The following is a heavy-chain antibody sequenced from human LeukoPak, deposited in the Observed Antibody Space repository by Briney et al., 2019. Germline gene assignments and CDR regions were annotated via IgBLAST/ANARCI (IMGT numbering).Heavy chain of an antibody. CDR2: ISSSSSYI. CDR1: GFTFSSYS. Sequence: GGSLRLSCAASGFTFSSYSMNCVRQAPGKGLEWVSSISSSSSYIYYADSVKGRFTISRDNAKNSLYLQMNSLRAEDTAVYYCARDRYYYDSSGYYPLEGFQHWGQGTLVTVSS. CDR3: ARDRYYYDSSGYYPLEGFQH. D-gene: IGHD3-22*01. J-gene: IGHJ1*01. V-gene: IGHV3-21*01.